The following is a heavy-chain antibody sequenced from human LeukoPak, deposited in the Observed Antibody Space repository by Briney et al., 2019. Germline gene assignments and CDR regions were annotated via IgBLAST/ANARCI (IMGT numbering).Heavy chain of an antibody. Sequence: PSETLSLTCTVSGYSISSGYYWGWIRQPPGKGLEWIGSIYHSGSTYYNPSLKSRVTISVDTSKNQFSLKLSSVTATDTAVYYCAREAARHYYDSSGYYFPEEFDPWGQGTLVTVSS. CDR1: GYSISSGYY. V-gene: IGHV4-38-2*02. D-gene: IGHD3-22*01. J-gene: IGHJ5*02. CDR3: AREAARHYYDSSGYYFPEEFDP. CDR2: IYHSGST.